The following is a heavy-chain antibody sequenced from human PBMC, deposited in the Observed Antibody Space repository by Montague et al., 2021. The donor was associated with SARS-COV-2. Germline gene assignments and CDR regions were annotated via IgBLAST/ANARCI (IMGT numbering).Heavy chain of an antibody. CDR1: GGSTSSYY. CDR3: ARRIVVVSAAGRYFDL. Sequence: SETLSLTCTVSGGSTSSYYWSWIRQPLGKGLEWIGCIYYSGSTNYNPSLKSRVTISVDTSKTQFSLKLNSVTAADTAVYYCARRIVVVSAAGRYFDLWGRGTLVTVSS. V-gene: IGHV4-59*01. J-gene: IGHJ2*01. CDR2: IYYSGST. D-gene: IGHD2-2*01.